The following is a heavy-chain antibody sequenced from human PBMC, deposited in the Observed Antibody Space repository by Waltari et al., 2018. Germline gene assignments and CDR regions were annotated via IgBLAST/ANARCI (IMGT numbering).Heavy chain of an antibody. D-gene: IGHD4-17*01. J-gene: IGHJ4*02. V-gene: IGHV3-7*01. Sequence: EEQLVESGGGLVQPGGSLSLSCDGSGLTFRNYWMSWVRQAPGKGLEWVANIRRDGSQANYVDSVKGRFTISRDNAKKSLYLQMNSLRAEDTGVYYCARESTASNEGVWGQGTLVTVSS. CDR1: GLTFRNYW. CDR3: ARESTASNEGV. CDR2: IRRDGSQA.